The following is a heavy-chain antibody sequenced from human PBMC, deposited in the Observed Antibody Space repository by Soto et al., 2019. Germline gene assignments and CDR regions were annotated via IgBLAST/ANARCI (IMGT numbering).Heavy chain of an antibody. CDR3: ARVLGYCSGGNGYPDY. CDR2: IYYSGYT. CDR1: GGSISSGSYY. J-gene: IGHJ4*02. Sequence: QGQLQESGPGLVKPSQTLSRTCTVSGGSISSGSYYWSWISQHPGKGLEWIGYIYYSGYTYYNPSLKSRVTISLDTSTNQFSLKLSSVTAADTAVYYCARVLGYCSGGNGYPDYWGQGTLVTVSS. D-gene: IGHD2-15*01. V-gene: IGHV4-31*03.